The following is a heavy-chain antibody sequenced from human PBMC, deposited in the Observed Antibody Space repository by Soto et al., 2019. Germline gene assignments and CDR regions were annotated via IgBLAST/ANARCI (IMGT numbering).Heavy chain of an antibody. J-gene: IGHJ3*02. Sequence: GESLKISCKIAGYRFTNYWIGWVRQMPGKGLEWMGIVYPGDYGTRYSPSFQGQVSISADKSISTAYLQWSSLKASDTAMYYCAKTNSGYPYDALDIWGQGTMVTVSS. CDR2: VYPGDYGT. D-gene: IGHD5-12*01. V-gene: IGHV5-51*01. CDR1: GYRFTNYW. CDR3: AKTNSGYPYDALDI.